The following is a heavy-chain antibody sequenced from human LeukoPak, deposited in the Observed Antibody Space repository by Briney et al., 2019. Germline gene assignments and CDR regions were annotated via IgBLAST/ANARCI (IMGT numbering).Heavy chain of an antibody. J-gene: IGHJ4*02. V-gene: IGHV4-61*02. Sequence: SETLSLTCTVSGGSISSGSYYWSWIRQPAGKGLEWIGRIYTSGSTNYNPSLKSRVTISVDTPKNQFSLKLSSVTAADTAVYYCARGVSYSSSSEFDYWGQGTLVTVSS. CDR2: IYTSGST. CDR3: ARGVSYSSSSEFDY. CDR1: GGSISSGSYY. D-gene: IGHD6-6*01.